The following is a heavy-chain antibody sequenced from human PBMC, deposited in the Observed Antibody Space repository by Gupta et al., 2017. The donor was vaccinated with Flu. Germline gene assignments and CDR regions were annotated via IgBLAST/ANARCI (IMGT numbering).Heavy chain of an antibody. CDR1: GFTFSDSH. J-gene: IGHJ4*02. Sequence: EVQLVESGGGLVQAGGSLRLNWVISGFTFSDSHMNWIRQAPGKGLEWISYIGSGGNTDYADSVRGRFTISRDNARDSLFLQMNSLRDEDTALYYCARDLNWAFIFWGQGALVTVSS. CDR3: ARDLNWAFIF. D-gene: IGHD3-16*01. V-gene: IGHV3-48*02. CDR2: IGSGGNT.